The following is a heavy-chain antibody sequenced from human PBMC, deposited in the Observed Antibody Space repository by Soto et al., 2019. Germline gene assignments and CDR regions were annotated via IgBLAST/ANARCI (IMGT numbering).Heavy chain of an antibody. J-gene: IGHJ6*02. CDR2: ISGSGGST. CDR1: GFTFSSYA. V-gene: IGHV3-23*01. CDR3: AKDSSYYYGSGSYYNIYYYYGMDV. D-gene: IGHD3-10*01. Sequence: GGSLRLSCAASGFTFSSYAMSWVRQAPGKGLEWVSAISGSGGSTYYADSVKGRFTISRDNSKNTLYLQMNSLRAEDTAVYYCAKDSSYYYGSGSYYNIYYYYGMDVWGQGTTVTVSS.